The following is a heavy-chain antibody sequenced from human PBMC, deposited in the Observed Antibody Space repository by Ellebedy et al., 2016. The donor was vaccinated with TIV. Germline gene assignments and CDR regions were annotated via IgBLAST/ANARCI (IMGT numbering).Heavy chain of an antibody. Sequence: SETLSLTXFVSGGSISSGDYYWSWIRQPPGKGLEWIGSIYYSVSTSYNPSPKSRLSISIDTSKNQFSLNLSSVTAADTAVYYCARDNGIIGVTNEDNWFDPWGQGTLVTVSS. J-gene: IGHJ5*02. D-gene: IGHD2-21*02. V-gene: IGHV4-30-4*01. CDR1: GGSISSGDYY. CDR3: ARDNGIIGVTNEDNWFDP. CDR2: IYYSVST.